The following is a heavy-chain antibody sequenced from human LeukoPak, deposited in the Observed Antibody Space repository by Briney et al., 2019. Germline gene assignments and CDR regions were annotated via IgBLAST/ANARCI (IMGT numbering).Heavy chain of an antibody. CDR3: ARDAGSSSWYYFDY. V-gene: IGHV3-23*01. D-gene: IGHD6-13*01. CDR2: ISGSANT. Sequence: GGSLRLSCAASGFTFSSYAMSWVRQAPGKGLEWVSAISGSANTYYADSVKGRFTISRDNSKNTLYLQMNSLRAEDTAVYYCARDAGSSSWYYFDYWGQGTLVTVSS. CDR1: GFTFSSYA. J-gene: IGHJ4*02.